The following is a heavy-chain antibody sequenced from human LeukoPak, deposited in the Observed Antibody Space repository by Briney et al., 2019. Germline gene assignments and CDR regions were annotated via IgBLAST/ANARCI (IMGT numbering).Heavy chain of an antibody. D-gene: IGHD1-26*01. CDR3: ARVGIGRYSFDS. V-gene: IGHV3-74*01. CDR2: INPDGTTT. Sequence: GGSLRLSCAASGFPLSNYWMHWVRQTPGKGLVWVSCINPDGTTTSYADSVKGRFTISRDNARNTLYLEMNSLSAEDTAVYYCARVGIGRYSFDSWGQGTLVTVSS. CDR1: GFPLSNYW. J-gene: IGHJ4*02.